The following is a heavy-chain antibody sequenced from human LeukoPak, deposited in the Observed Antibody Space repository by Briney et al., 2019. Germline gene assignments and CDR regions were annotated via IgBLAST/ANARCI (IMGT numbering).Heavy chain of an antibody. V-gene: IGHV3-23*01. D-gene: IGHD3-22*01. CDR3: AKAPYYYDSSGYIDY. CDR2: ISGSGDST. Sequence: GGSLRLSCAASGFTFSSYAMSWVRQAPGKGLEWVSTISGSGDSTYYADSVKGRFTISRDNSKNTLYLQMNSLRAEDTAVYYCAKAPYYYDSSGYIDYWGQGTLVTVSS. J-gene: IGHJ4*02. CDR1: GFTFSSYA.